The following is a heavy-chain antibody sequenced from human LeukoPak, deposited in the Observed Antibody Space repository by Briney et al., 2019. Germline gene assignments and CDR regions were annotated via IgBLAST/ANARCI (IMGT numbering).Heavy chain of an antibody. Sequence: GASVKVSCKASGYTFTSYDINWVRQATGLGLEWMGWMNPNSGNTGYAQKFQGRVTMTRNTSISTAYMELSSLRSEDTAVYYCARVGYYDSSGYSPFDYWGQGTLVTVSS. CDR1: GYTFTSYD. V-gene: IGHV1-8*01. CDR3: ARVGYYDSSGYSPFDY. D-gene: IGHD3-22*01. J-gene: IGHJ4*02. CDR2: MNPNSGNT.